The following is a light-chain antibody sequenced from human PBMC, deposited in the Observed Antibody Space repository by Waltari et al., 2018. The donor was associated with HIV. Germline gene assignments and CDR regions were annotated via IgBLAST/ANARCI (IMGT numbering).Light chain of an antibody. CDR1: DIGSKS. CDR3: QVWDSSSDHVV. J-gene: IGLJ2*01. V-gene: IGLV3-21*04. Sequence: SYVLTQPPSVSVAPGETAKITCGGSDIGSKSVHWYQQKPGQAPVVVIYYDSDRPSGIPERFSGSNSRNMATLTISRVEAGDEADFYCQVWDSSSDHVVFGGGTKLTVL. CDR2: YDS.